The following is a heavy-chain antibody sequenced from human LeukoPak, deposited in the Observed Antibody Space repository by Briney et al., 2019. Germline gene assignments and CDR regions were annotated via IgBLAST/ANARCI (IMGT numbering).Heavy chain of an antibody. J-gene: IGHJ5*02. D-gene: IGHD3-10*01. V-gene: IGHV3-23*01. CDR1: GFTFSSYG. Sequence: PGGSLRLSCAASGFTFSSYGMSWVRQAPGKGLEWVSAISGSGGSTYYADSVKGRFTISRDNSKNTLYLQMNSLRAEDTAVYYCAKAYGSGSHQPFGFDPWGQGTLVTVSS. CDR2: ISGSGGST. CDR3: AKAYGSGSHQPFGFDP.